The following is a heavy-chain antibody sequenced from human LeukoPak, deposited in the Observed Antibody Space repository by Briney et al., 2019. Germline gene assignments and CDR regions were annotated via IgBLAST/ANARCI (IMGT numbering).Heavy chain of an antibody. Sequence: SETLSLTCTVSGGSISSSSYYWGWIRQPPGKGLEWIGSIYYSGSTNYNPSLKSRVTISVDTSKNQFSLKLSSVTAADTAVYYCARSRLATPHFDYWGQGTLVTVSS. CDR2: IYYSGST. CDR3: ARSRLATPHFDY. CDR1: GGSISSSSYY. D-gene: IGHD2-15*01. V-gene: IGHV4-39*07. J-gene: IGHJ4*02.